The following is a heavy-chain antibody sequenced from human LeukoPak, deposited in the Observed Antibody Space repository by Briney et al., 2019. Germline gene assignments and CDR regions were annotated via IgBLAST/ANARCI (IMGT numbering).Heavy chain of an antibody. CDR2: IYHSGST. CDR3: ASFYGSGSYYQQDY. J-gene: IGHJ4*02. CDR1: GGSFSSGGYY. D-gene: IGHD3-10*01. Sequence: SETLSLTCTVSGGSFSSGGYYWSWIRQPPGKGLEWIGYIYHSGSTNYNPSLKSRITISVDTSKNQFSLKLSSVTAADTAVYYCASFYGSGSYYQQDYWGQGTLVTVSS. V-gene: IGHV4-30-2*01.